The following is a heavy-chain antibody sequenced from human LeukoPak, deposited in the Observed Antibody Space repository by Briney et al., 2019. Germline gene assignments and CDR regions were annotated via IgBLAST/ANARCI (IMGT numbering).Heavy chain of an antibody. V-gene: IGHV4-31*03. CDR1: GGSISSGGYY. CDR2: IYYSGST. D-gene: IGHD6-13*01. Sequence: SETLSLTCTVSGGSISSGGYYWSWIRQHPGRGLEWIGYIYYSGSTYYNPSLKSRVTISVDTSKNQFSLELSSVTAADTAVYYCARVRGIAAAGTRFDPWGQGTLVTVSS. J-gene: IGHJ5*02. CDR3: ARVRGIAAAGTRFDP.